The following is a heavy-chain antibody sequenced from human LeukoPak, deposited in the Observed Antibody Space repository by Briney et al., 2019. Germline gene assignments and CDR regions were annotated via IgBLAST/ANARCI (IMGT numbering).Heavy chain of an antibody. CDR3: ARGDCSSTSCYLDY. V-gene: IGHV4-34*01. CDR2: INHSGST. CDR1: GGSFSGYY. J-gene: IGHJ4*02. D-gene: IGHD2-2*01. Sequence: SETLSLTCAVHGGSFSGYYWSWIRQPPGKGLEWIGEINHSGSTNYNPSLKSRVTISVDTSKNQFSLKLSSVTAADTAVYYCARGDCSSTSCYLDYWGQGTLVTVSS.